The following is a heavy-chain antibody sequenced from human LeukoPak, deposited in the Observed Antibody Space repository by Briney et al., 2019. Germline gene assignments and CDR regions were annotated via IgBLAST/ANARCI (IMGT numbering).Heavy chain of an antibody. CDR3: ARVRCSSTSCYGPFDY. J-gene: IGHJ4*02. Sequence: VKVSCKASGGTFSSYAISWVRQAPGQGLEWMGRIIPILGIANYAQKFQGRVTITADKSTSTAYMELSSLRSEDTAVYYCARVRCSSTSCYGPFDYWGQGTLVTVSS. D-gene: IGHD2-2*01. V-gene: IGHV1-69*04. CDR2: IIPILGIA. CDR1: GGTFSSYA.